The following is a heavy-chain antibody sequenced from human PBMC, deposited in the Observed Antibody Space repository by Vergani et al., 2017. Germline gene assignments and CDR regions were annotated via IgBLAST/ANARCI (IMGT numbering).Heavy chain of an antibody. CDR3: ARLDGDLLGY. J-gene: IGHJ4*02. CDR1: GGSFSGYY. CDR2: IYYSGST. V-gene: IGHV4-34*01. D-gene: IGHD7-27*01. Sequence: QVQLQQWGAGLLKPSETLSLTCAVYGGSFSGYYWSWIRQPPGKGLEWIGSIYYSGSTYYNPSLKSRVTISVDTSKNQFSLKLSSVTAADTAVYYCARLDGDLLGYWGQGTLVTVSS.